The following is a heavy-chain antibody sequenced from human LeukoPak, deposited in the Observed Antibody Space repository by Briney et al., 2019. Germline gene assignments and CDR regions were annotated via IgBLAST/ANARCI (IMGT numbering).Heavy chain of an antibody. J-gene: IGHJ6*03. V-gene: IGHV1-69*01. D-gene: IGHD6-6*01. CDR2: IIPIMSTA. CDR1: GGTFTSYA. Sequence: GASVKVSCTASGGTFTSYAMSWVRQAPGQGLEWRGGIIPIMSTASDAQNYQRRVTITADESTNTANMELSILRSEDTAVYYGATPSSIARRTGYYYYYMDVWGKGTTVTVSS. CDR3: ATPSSIARRTGYYYYYMDV.